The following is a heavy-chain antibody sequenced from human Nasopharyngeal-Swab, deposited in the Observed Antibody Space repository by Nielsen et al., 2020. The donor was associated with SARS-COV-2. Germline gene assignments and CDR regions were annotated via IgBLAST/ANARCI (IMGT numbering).Heavy chain of an antibody. CDR3: ARDHDVDTAMVFDLANAGRVDIDNNWFDP. CDR1: GGSISSGGYS. V-gene: IGHV4-30-2*01. Sequence: SETLSLTCAVSGGSISSGGYSWSWIRQPPGKGLEWIGYIYHSGSTYYNPSLKSRVTISVDTSKNQFSLKLSSVTAADTAVYYCARDHDVDTAMVFDLANAGRVDIDNNWFDPWGQGTLVTVSS. D-gene: IGHD5-18*01. J-gene: IGHJ5*02. CDR2: IYHSGST.